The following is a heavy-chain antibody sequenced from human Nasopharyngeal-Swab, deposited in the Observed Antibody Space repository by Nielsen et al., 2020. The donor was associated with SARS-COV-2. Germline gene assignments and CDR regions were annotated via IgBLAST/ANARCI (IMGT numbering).Heavy chain of an antibody. Sequence: GESLKISCAASGFTFSSYGMHWVRQAPGKGLEWVAVISYDGSNKYYADSVKGRFTISRDNAKNSLYLQMNSLRAEDTAVYYCARDRVVVVVAGIHYYYYYGMDVWGQGTTVTVSS. J-gene: IGHJ6*02. V-gene: IGHV3-30*03. D-gene: IGHD2-15*01. CDR2: ISYDGSNK. CDR1: GFTFSSYG. CDR3: ARDRVVVVVAGIHYYYYYGMDV.